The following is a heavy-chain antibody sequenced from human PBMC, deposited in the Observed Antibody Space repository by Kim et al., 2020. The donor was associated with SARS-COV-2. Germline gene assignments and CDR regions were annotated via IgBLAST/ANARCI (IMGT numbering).Heavy chain of an antibody. Sequence: GGSLRLSCAVSGFTFSNTYMSWVRQTTGKGLEWVARIKTGNEGATTDYAAAVKGRFTISRDDSKDTLYLQMNSLKIEDTAVYYCTTDKLYEWHVFDIWDQGTMVIVSS. V-gene: IGHV3-15*01. D-gene: IGHD2-8*01. CDR2: IKTGNEGATT. J-gene: IGHJ3*02. CDR1: GFTFSNTY. CDR3: TTDKLYEWHVFDI.